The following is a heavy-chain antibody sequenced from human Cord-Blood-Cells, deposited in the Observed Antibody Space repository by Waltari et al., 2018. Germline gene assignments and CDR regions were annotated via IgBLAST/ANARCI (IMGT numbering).Heavy chain of an antibody. J-gene: IGHJ6*02. Sequence: EVQLVESGGGLVQPGRSLRLSCAASGFTFDDYAMHWVRHAPGKGLEWVSGISWNSGSIGYADSVKGRFTISRDNAKNSLYLQMNSLRAEDTALYYCAKDSSSWLRYGMDVWGQGTTVTVSS. CDR1: GFTFDDYA. CDR3: AKDSSSWLRYGMDV. V-gene: IGHV3-9*01. CDR2: ISWNSGSI. D-gene: IGHD6-13*01.